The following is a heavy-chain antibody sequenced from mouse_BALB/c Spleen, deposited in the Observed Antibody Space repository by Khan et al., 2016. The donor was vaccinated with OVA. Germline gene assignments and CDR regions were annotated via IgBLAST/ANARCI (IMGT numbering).Heavy chain of an antibody. Sequence: EVQLQESGPDLVKPSQSLSLTCTVTGYSITSGYSWHWIRQFPGNKLEWMGYIYFSGTINYNPSLKSRISITRDTSKNQFFMQLNSVTYEDTATYYCARDGNYIDYWGQGTSVTVSS. CDR3: ARDGNYIDY. J-gene: IGHJ4*01. D-gene: IGHD2-1*01. CDR2: IYFSGTI. CDR1: GYSITSGYS. V-gene: IGHV3-1*02.